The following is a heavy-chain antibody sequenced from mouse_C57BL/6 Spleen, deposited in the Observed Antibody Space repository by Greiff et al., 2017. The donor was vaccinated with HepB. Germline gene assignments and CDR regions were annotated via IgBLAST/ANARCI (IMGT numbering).Heavy chain of an antibody. V-gene: IGHV1-64*01. CDR3: ARSGYYGSSYGGYWYFDV. Sequence: QVQLQQPGAELVKPGASVKLSCKASGYTFTSYWMHWVKQRPGQGLEWIGMIHPNSGSTNYNEKFKSKATLTVDKSSSTAYMQLSSLTSEDSAVYYWARSGYYGSSYGGYWYFDVWGTGTTVTVSS. CDR2: IHPNSGST. J-gene: IGHJ1*03. D-gene: IGHD1-1*01. CDR1: GYTFTSYW.